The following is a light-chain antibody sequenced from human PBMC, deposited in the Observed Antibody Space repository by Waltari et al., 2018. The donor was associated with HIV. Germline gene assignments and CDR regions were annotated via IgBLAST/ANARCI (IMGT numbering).Light chain of an antibody. CDR2: DAS. CDR1: QSVSNN. J-gene: IGKJ1*01. Sequence: TVMTQSPGTLSVSPGERATLYCRASQSVSNNLAWYQQKPGEAPRLLIYDASDRATGVPARFSGSGSGTEFTLTISSLQSEDFAVYFCQQYKDWPPWTFGQGTKVEMK. V-gene: IGKV3-15*01. CDR3: QQYKDWPPWT.